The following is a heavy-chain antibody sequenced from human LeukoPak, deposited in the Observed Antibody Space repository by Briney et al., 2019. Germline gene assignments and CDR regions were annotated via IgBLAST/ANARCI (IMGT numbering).Heavy chain of an antibody. Sequence: PSETLSLTCAVYGGSFSGYYWSWIRQPPGKGLEWIGEINHSGSTNYNPSLKSRVTISVDTSKNQFSLKLSSVTAAVTAVYYCARGRVSRLLWFGELLYGGYFDYWGQGTLVTVSS. J-gene: IGHJ4*02. D-gene: IGHD3-10*01. CDR1: GGSFSGYY. CDR2: INHSGST. V-gene: IGHV4-34*01. CDR3: ARGRVSRLLWFGELLYGGYFDY.